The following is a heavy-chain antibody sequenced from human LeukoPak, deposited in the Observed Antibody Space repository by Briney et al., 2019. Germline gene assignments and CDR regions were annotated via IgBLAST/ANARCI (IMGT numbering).Heavy chain of an antibody. CDR1: GYTFTSYG. Sequence: ASVKVSCKASGYTFTSYGISWVRQAPGQGLEWMGWISAYNGNTNYAQKLQGRVTMTRDMSTSTVYMELSSLRSEDTAVYYCARENSSGYHVTDYWGQGTLVTVSS. D-gene: IGHD3-22*01. CDR3: ARENSSGYHVTDY. V-gene: IGHV1-18*01. J-gene: IGHJ4*02. CDR2: ISAYNGNT.